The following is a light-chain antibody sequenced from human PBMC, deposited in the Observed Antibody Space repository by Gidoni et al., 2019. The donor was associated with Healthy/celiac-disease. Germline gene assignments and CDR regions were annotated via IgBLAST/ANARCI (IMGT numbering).Light chain of an antibody. J-gene: IGKJ4*01. V-gene: IGKV1-39*01. CDR3: QQSYSTSPLT. CDR1: QSISSY. CDR2: AAS. Sequence: DIQMTQSSSSLSASVGDRVTITCRASQSISSYLNWYQQKPGKAPKLLIYAASSLQSGVPSRFSGSRSGADFTLTISRLQPEDFAAYYYQQSYSTSPLTFGGGTKVEIK.